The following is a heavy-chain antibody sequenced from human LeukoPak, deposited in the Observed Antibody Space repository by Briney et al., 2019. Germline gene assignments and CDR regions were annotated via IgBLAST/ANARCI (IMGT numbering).Heavy chain of an antibody. CDR2: INAGNGNT. CDR1: GYTFTNYA. CDR3: AAGGSWFDP. V-gene: IGHV1-3*03. Sequence: ASVKVSCKASGYTFTNYAINWVRQAPGQRLEWMGWINAGNGNTKYSQEFQGRVTITRDMSTSTVYMELSSLRSEDTAVYYCAAGGSWFDPWGQGTLVTVSS. J-gene: IGHJ5*02.